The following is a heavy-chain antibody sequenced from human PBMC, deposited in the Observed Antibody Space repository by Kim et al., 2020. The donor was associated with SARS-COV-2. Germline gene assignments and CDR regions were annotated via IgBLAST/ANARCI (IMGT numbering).Heavy chain of an antibody. CDR2: IYTSGST. D-gene: IGHD3-22*01. CDR1: GGSISSYY. V-gene: IGHV4-4*07. Sequence: SETLSLTCTVSGGSISSYYWSWIRQPAGKGLEWIGRIYTSGSTNYNPSLKSRVTMSVDTSKNQFSLKLSSVTAADTAVYYCAREARYHYYDSSGYSADAFDIWGQGTMVTVSS. J-gene: IGHJ3*02. CDR3: AREARYHYYDSSGYSADAFDI.